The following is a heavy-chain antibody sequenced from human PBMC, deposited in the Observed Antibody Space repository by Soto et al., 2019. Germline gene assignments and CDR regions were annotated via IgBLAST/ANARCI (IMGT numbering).Heavy chain of an antibody. CDR1: GFTFDDYA. Sequence: PGGSLRLSCAASGFTFDDYAMHWVRQAPGKGLEWATGISWNSDTIGYADSVKGRFTISRDNAKNSLYLQMNSLRAEDTAFYYCARDVWSRASGPPDSWGQGTLVTVSS. D-gene: IGHD3-10*01. J-gene: IGHJ4*02. V-gene: IGHV3-9*01. CDR3: ARDVWSRASGPPDS. CDR2: ISWNSDTI.